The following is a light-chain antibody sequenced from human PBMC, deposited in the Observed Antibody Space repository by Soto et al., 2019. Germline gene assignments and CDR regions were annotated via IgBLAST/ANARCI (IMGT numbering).Light chain of an antibody. J-gene: IGKJ2*01. V-gene: IGKV1-39*01. CDR1: QNINTY. CDR2: AAS. CDR3: QQGYSTPYT. Sequence: DIQMTQSPSSLSASVGDRVTITCRASQNINTYLNWYQQKPGKAPKLLIYAASSLQSGVPSRFSGSGSGTDFTLTIRSLQPEDLATYSCQQGYSTPYTFGQGTNLEIK.